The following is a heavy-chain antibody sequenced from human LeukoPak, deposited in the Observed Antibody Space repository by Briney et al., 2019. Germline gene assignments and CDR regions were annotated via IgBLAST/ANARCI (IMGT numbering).Heavy chain of an antibody. CDR3: AKGPDSYSFDS. J-gene: IGHJ4*02. V-gene: IGHV3-23*01. CDR2: ISTSGGST. Sequence: GGSLRLSCAASGFSFSGYGISWVRQAPGKGLEWVSSISTSGGSTYYADSVKGRFTISRDSSKNTLYLQMNSLRTEDTAIYYCAKGPDSYSFDSWGQGTLVTVSS. CDR1: GFSFSGYG. D-gene: IGHD2-21*01.